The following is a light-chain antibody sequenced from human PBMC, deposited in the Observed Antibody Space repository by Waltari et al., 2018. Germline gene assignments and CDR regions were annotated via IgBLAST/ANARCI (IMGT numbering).Light chain of an antibody. Sequence: DIQMTQSPSSLSASVGDRVTITCRASQGISNYLAWYQQKPGNVPKLLIYAASILQPGVPSRFSGTGSVADFTLTISSLQPEDVATYYCQKYNSDPLTFGGGTKVEIK. CDR2: AAS. CDR1: QGISNY. CDR3: QKYNSDPLT. V-gene: IGKV1-27*01. J-gene: IGKJ4*01.